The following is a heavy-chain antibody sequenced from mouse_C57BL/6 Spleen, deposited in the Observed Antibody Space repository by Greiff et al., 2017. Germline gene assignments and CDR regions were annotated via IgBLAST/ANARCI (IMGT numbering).Heavy chain of an antibody. Sequence: QVQLQQSGPGLVQPSPSLSITCTVSGFSLTSYGVHWVRQSPGKGLEWLGVIWSGGSTDYNAAFISRLSISKDNSKSQVFFKMNSLQADDTAIYYCARMDSNSAWFAYWGQGTLVTVSA. CDR1: GFSLTSYG. J-gene: IGHJ3*01. CDR3: ARMDSNSAWFAY. D-gene: IGHD2-5*01. CDR2: IWSGGST. V-gene: IGHV2-2*01.